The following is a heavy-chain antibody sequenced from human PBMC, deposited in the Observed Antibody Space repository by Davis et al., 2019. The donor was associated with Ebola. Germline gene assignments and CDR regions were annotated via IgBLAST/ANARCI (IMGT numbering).Heavy chain of an antibody. D-gene: IGHD2-21*02. CDR2: ISWNSGSI. J-gene: IGHJ4*02. Sequence: PGGSLRLSCAASGFTFDDYAMHWVRQAPGKGLEWVSGISWNSGSIGYVDSVKGRFTISRDNAKNSLYLQMNSLRAEDTAVYYCVTYGLHWGQGTLVTVSS. CDR3: VTYGLH. V-gene: IGHV3-9*01. CDR1: GFTFDDYA.